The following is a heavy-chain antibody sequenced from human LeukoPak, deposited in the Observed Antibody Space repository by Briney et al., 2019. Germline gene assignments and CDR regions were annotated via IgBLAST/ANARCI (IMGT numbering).Heavy chain of an antibody. CDR3: ARERPYYYDSSGYYYLS. CDR2: IKQDGSEK. D-gene: IGHD3-22*01. J-gene: IGHJ5*02. V-gene: IGHV3-7*01. CDR1: GFTFSSYW. Sequence: GGSLRLSCAASGFTFSSYWMSWVRQAPGKGLEWVANIKQDGSEKYYVDSVKGRFTISRDNAKNSLYLQMNSLRAEDTAVYYCARERPYYYDSSGYYYLSWGQETLVTVSS.